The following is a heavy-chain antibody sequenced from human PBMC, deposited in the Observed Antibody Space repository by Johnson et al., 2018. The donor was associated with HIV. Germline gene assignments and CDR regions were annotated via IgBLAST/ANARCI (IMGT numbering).Heavy chain of an antibody. CDR1: GFSLSDYA. Sequence: QVQLVESGGGVVQPGRSLRLSGAASGFSLSDYAIHWVRQAPVKGLEWVGVMSYDGSKENYADSVKGRFTISRDNSKNTVYLQMNTLRPEDTAVYYCARDRFGSGRPNAFDMWGQGTMVTVSS. CDR3: ARDRFGSGRPNAFDM. V-gene: IGHV3-30-3*01. J-gene: IGHJ3*02. D-gene: IGHD3-10*01. CDR2: MSYDGSKE.